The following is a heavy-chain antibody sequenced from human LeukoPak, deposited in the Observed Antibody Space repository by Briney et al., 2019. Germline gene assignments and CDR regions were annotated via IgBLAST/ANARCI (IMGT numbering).Heavy chain of an antibody. CDR3: ASRSGYSGYDWGGFFAY. V-gene: IGHV1-69*05. CDR1: VCTFSSYA. D-gene: IGHD5-12*01. CDR2: IIPIFGTA. J-gene: IGHJ4*02. Sequence: GSSVHVSCKSAVCTFSSYAISWVGQPAGQGLEWMGGIIPIFGTANDAQNSQGRVKIPTDETTRTAYMELSSLRSEATAVYYGASRSGYSGYDWGGFFAYWRQGTLLTVSS.